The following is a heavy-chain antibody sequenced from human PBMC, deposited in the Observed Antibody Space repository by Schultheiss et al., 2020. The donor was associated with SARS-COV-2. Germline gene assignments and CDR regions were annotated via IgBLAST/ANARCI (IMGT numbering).Heavy chain of an antibody. CDR1: GFTFSSYA. V-gene: IGHV3-21*01. CDR2: ISSSSSYI. CDR3: ARGPSSSAVFDY. J-gene: IGHJ4*02. D-gene: IGHD6-13*01. Sequence: GGSLRLSCAASGFTFSSYAMHWVRQAPGKGLEWVSSISSSSSYIYYADSVKGRFTISRDNAKNSLYLQMNSLRAEDTAVYYCARGPSSSAVFDYWGQGTLVTVSS.